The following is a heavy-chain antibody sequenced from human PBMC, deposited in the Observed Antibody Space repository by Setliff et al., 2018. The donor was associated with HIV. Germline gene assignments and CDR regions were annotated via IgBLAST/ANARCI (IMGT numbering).Heavy chain of an antibody. D-gene: IGHD3-10*01. CDR1: GFPFSGSA. Sequence: GGSLRLSCAASGFPFSGSAMHWVRQASGKGLEWVGRIRNEANSYATAYDASVKGRFTISRDDSKNTAYLQMDSLKTEDTAVYYCTKATGSGSYWTGFDFWGQGTLVTVSS. CDR3: TKATGSGSYWTGFDF. V-gene: IGHV3-73*01. J-gene: IGHJ4*02. CDR2: IRNEANSYAT.